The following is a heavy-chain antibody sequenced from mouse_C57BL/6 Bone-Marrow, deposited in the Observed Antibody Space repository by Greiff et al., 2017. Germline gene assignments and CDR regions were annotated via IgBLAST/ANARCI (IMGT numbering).Heavy chain of an antibody. Sequence: EVKLVESGGGLVKPGGSLKLSCAASGFTFSDYGMHWVRQAPEKGLEWVAYISSGSSTIYYADTVKGRFTISRDNAKNTLFLQMTSLRSEDTAMYYCARIELRYFFDVWGTGTTVTVSS. J-gene: IGHJ1*03. V-gene: IGHV5-17*01. D-gene: IGHD1-1*01. CDR1: GFTFSDYG. CDR3: ARIELRYFFDV. CDR2: ISSGSSTI.